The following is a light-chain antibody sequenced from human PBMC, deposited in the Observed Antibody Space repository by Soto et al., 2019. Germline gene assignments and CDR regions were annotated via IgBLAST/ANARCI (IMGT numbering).Light chain of an antibody. CDR2: EVT. V-gene: IGLV2-8*01. J-gene: IGLJ1*01. Sequence: QSALTQPASASGSPGQSVTISCTGTSSDVGGYNYVSWYQQHPGKAPKLMIYEVTKRPSGVPDRFSASKSDNTASLTVSGLQAEDEADYYCSSYAGSYKYVFGTGTKLTVL. CDR1: SSDVGGYNY. CDR3: SSYAGSYKYV.